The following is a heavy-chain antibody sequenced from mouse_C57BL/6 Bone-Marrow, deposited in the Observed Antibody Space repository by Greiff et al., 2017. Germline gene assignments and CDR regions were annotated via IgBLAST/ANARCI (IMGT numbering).Heavy chain of an antibody. CDR1: GYSITSGYD. J-gene: IGHJ2*01. CDR2: ISYSGST. CDR3: ARRDYGYFDY. D-gene: IGHD1-1*01. Sequence: EVQLQQSGPGMVKPSQSLSLTCTVTGYSITSGYDWHWIRHFPGNKLEWMGYISYSGSTNYNPSLKSRISITHDTSKNHFFLKLNSVTTEDTATXYCARRDYGYFDYWGQGTTLTVSS. V-gene: IGHV3-1*01.